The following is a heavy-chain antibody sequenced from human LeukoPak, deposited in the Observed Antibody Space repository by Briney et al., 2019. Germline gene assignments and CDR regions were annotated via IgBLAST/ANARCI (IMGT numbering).Heavy chain of an antibody. D-gene: IGHD5-18*01. CDR1: LFTFSSYA. Sequence: GGSLRLSCAASLFTFSSYAMSWVRQAPGKGLEWVSDISGSGGSTYYADSVKGRFTLSRDNSKNTLYLQMSSLRAEDTAVYNGAKGGHFYSYGYDYSGEGSLVTDSS. CDR3: AKGGHFYSYGYDY. V-gene: IGHV3-23*01. CDR2: ISGSGGST. J-gene: IGHJ4*02.